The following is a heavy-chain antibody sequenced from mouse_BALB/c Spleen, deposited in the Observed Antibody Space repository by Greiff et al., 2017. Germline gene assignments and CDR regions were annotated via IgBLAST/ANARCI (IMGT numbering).Heavy chain of an antibody. Sequence: EVKLQESGGGLVKPGGSLKLSCAASGFTFSSYAMSWVRQTPEKRLEWVASISSGGSTYYPDSVKGRFTISRDNARNILYLQMSSLRSEDTAMYYCARGITTVVATKGYAMDYWGQGTSVTVSS. CDR3: ARGITTVVATKGYAMDY. V-gene: IGHV5-6-5*01. CDR1: GFTFSSYA. J-gene: IGHJ4*01. D-gene: IGHD1-1*01. CDR2: ISSGGST.